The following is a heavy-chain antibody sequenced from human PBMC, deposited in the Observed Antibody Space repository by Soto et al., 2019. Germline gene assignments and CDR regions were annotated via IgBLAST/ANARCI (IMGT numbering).Heavy chain of an antibody. Sequence: GESLKISCKGSGYSFTSYWISWVRQMPGKGLEWMGRIDPSDSYTNYSPSFQGHVTISADKSISTAYLQWSSLKASDTAMYYCAIRAGYYDSVGYWGQGTLVTVSS. CDR1: GYSFTSYW. CDR2: IDPSDSYT. D-gene: IGHD3-22*01. CDR3: AIRAGYYDSVGY. J-gene: IGHJ4*02. V-gene: IGHV5-10-1*01.